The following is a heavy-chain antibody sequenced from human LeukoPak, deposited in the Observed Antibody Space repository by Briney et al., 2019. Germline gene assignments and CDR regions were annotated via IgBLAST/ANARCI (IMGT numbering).Heavy chain of an antibody. J-gene: IGHJ3*02. V-gene: IGHV4-38-2*01. CDR1: GYSISSGYY. CDR2: IYHSGST. CDR3: ASSYCSGGSCYSGDAFDI. D-gene: IGHD2-15*01. Sequence: SETLSLTCAVSGYSISSGYYWGWIRQPPGKGLEWIGSIYHSGSTYYSPSLKSRVTISVDTSKNQFSLKLSSVTAADTAVYYCASSYCSGGSCYSGDAFDIWGQGTMVTVSS.